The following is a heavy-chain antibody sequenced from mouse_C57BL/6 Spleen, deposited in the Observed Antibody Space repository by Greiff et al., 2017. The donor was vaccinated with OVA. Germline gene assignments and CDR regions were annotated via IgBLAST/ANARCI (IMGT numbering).Heavy chain of an antibody. CDR2: IDPSDSYT. Sequence: QVQLKQPGAELVMPGASVKLSCKASGYTFTSYWMHLVKQRPGQGLEWIGEIDPSDSYTKYNQKFKGKSTLTVDKSSSTAYMQLSSLTSEDSAVYDCARSLYSNYFDYWGQGTTLTVSS. J-gene: IGHJ2*01. V-gene: IGHV1-69*01. D-gene: IGHD2-5*01. CDR3: ARSLYSNYFDY. CDR1: GYTFTSYW.